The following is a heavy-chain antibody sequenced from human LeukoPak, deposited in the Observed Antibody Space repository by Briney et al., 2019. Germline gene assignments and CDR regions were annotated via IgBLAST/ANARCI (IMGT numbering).Heavy chain of an antibody. D-gene: IGHD3-10*01. CDR2: ISAYNGNT. CDR1: GYTFTSYG. V-gene: IGHV1-18*01. CDR3: AGDSNYYGSAWGL. J-gene: IGHJ4*02. Sequence: GASVKVSCKASGYTFTSYGISWVRQAPGQGLEWMGWISAYNGNTNYAQKLQGRVTMTTDTSTSTAYMELRSLTSDDTAVYYCAGDSNYYGSAWGLWGQGTLVSVSS.